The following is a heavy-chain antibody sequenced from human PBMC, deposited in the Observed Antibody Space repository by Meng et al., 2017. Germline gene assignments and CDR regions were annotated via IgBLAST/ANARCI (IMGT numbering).Heavy chain of an antibody. CDR3: AHRRGDSREGWFDP. J-gene: IGHJ5*02. V-gene: IGHV2-5*02. CDR2: IYWDDDK. Sequence: QTTLKGSGPTLVKPTQTSTLTCTFSGFSLSTSGVGVGWIRQPPGKALEWLALIYWDDDKRYSPSLKSRLTITKDTPKNQVVLTMTNMDPVDTATYYCAHRRGDSREGWFDPWGQGTLVTVSS. CDR1: GFSLSTSGVG. D-gene: IGHD2-21*02.